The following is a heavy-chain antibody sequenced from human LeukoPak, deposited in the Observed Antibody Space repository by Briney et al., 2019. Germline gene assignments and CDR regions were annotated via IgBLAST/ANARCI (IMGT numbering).Heavy chain of an antibody. CDR1: GGSISSSSYY. J-gene: IGHJ4*02. CDR2: IYYSGST. V-gene: IGHV4-39*07. Sequence: SETLSLTCTVSGGSISSSSYYWGWIRQPPGKGLEWIGSIYYSGSTYYNPSLKSRVTISVDTSKNQFSLKLSSVTAADTAVYYCAREYYGSSGYYNDYWGQGALVTVSS. D-gene: IGHD3-22*01. CDR3: AREYYGSSGYYNDY.